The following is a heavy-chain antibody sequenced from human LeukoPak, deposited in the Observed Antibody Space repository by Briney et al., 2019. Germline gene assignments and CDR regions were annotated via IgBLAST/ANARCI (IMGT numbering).Heavy chain of an antibody. J-gene: IGHJ4*02. CDR2: ISSSGSTI. CDR1: GFTFSDYY. V-gene: IGHV3-11*01. Sequence: GGSLRLSCAASGFTFSDYYMSWIRQAPGKGLEWVSYISSSGSTIYYADSVKGRFTISRDNAKNSLYLQMNRLRAEDTAVYYCARDGAAAAAYFDYWGQGTLVTVSS. D-gene: IGHD6-13*01. CDR3: ARDGAAAAAYFDY.